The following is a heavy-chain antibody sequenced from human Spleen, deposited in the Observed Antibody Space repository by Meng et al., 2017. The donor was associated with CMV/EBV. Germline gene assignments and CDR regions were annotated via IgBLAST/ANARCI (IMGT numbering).Heavy chain of an antibody. V-gene: IGHV1-2*02. D-gene: IGHD4-11*01. CDR2: INPNSGVT. CDR1: GYSFSGYY. CDR3: ASSHDYSNYLRVGAFDI. Sequence: ASVKVSCKASGYSFSGYYMHWARQAPGQGLECLGWINPNSGVTNYAQKFHGRVTMTIDTSISTASMELSRLRSDDTAVYYCASSHDYSNYLRVGAFDIWGQGTMVTVSS. J-gene: IGHJ3*02.